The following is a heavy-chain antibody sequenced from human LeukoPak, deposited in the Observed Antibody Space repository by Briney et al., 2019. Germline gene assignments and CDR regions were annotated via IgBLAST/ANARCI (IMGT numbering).Heavy chain of an antibody. CDR1: GGTFTNYA. CDR3: ARDAYYGSGSSFDF. J-gene: IGHJ4*02. V-gene: IGHV1-69*01. Sequence: SVKVSCKASGGTFTNYAVSRVRQAPGQGLERMGEIIPIFGTANYAQKFQGRVTITADESTSTAYLDLSSLRSEDTAVYYCARDAYYGSGSSFDFWGQGTLVTVSS. CDR2: IIPIFGTA. D-gene: IGHD3-10*01.